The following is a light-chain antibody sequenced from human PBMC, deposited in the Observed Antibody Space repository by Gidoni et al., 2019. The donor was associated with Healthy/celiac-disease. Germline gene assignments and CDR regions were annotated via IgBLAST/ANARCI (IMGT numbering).Light chain of an antibody. V-gene: IGKV1-39*01. CDR2: AAS. J-gene: IGKJ2*01. Sequence: GDGVTITCRASQSISSYLNWYQQKPGKAPKLLIYAASSLQSGVPSRFSGSGSGTDFTLTISSLQPEDFATYYCQQSYSTPPYTFGQGTKLEIK. CDR1: QSISSY. CDR3: QQSYSTPPYT.